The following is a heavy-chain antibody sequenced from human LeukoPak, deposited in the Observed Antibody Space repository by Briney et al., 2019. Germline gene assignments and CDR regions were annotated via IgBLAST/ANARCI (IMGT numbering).Heavy chain of an antibody. CDR3: VRESYQPY. CDR1: GFTVSNNY. Sequence: GGSLILSCAASGFTVSNNYMSWVRQAPGKGLEWVSLIYGGGSPYYADSVKGRFTISRHNSKNPLYLQMNNLRAEDTAVYYCVRESYQPYWGQGTLVTVSS. V-gene: IGHV3-53*04. CDR2: IYGGGSP. D-gene: IGHD2-2*01. J-gene: IGHJ4*02.